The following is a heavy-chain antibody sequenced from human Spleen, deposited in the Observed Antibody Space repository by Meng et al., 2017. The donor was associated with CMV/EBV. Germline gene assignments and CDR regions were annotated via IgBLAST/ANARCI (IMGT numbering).Heavy chain of an antibody. J-gene: IGHJ5*02. V-gene: IGHV4-30-4*08. CDR2: IHDSGTT. Sequence: NGDFYWSLIRQPPGKGLEWVGYIHDSGTTYYNPSLRSRVTVSEDSSKNQFSLKLTSVTAADTAVYFCARGYCTNGECYRQGDAFDPWGQGTLVTVSS. CDR3: ARGYCTNGECYRQGDAFDP. CDR1: NGDFY. D-gene: IGHD2-8*01.